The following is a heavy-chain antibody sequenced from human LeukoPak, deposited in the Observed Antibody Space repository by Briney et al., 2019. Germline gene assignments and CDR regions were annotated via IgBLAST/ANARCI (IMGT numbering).Heavy chain of an antibody. D-gene: IGHD6-13*01. V-gene: IGHV3-49*03. CDR2: IRSKTYGGTT. CDR3: TRDKGIAAPPTFFDY. CDR1: GFTFGDYA. J-gene: IGHJ4*02. Sequence: GGSLRLSCTASGFTFGDYAMSWFRQAPGKGLEWVGFIRSKTYGGTTEYAASVKGRFTISRDDSRSIAYLQMNSLKTEDTAVYYCTRDKGIAAPPTFFDYWGQGTLVTVSS.